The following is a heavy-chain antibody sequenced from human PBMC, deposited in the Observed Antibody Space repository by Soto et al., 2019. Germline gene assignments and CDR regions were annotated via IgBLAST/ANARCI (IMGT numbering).Heavy chain of an antibody. D-gene: IGHD2-21*02. Sequence: ASVKVSCKTSGYTFTDLDINWVRQATGQGLEWMGWMHPTSGDTGYAQNFQGRVTITRDISISTAYMELNSLRYEDTAFYYCARGVTAGVDHWGQGTLVTVSS. J-gene: IGHJ4*02. V-gene: IGHV1-8*01. CDR1: GYTFTDLD. CDR2: MHPTSGDT. CDR3: ARGVTAGVDH.